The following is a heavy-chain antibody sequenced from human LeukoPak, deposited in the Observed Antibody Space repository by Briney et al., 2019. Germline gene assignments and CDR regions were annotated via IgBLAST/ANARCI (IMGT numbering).Heavy chain of an antibody. CDR3: ARQERFLESLPHGDS. V-gene: IGHV4-39*01. Sequence: SETLSLTCTVSGGSISNSSYYWAWIRQPPGKGLEWIGSIYYSGTTYYNPSLTSRVTISVDTSKNQFSLKLSSVTAADTAVYYCARQERFLESLPHGDSWGQGTLVTVSS. J-gene: IGHJ4*02. CDR2: IYYSGTT. D-gene: IGHD3-3*01. CDR1: GGSISNSSYY.